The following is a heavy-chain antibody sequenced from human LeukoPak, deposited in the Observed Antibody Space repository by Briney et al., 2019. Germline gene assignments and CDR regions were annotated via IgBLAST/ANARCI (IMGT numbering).Heavy chain of an antibody. CDR1: GFTFSSYG. CDR3: AKDIMSWIGESNFDY. J-gene: IGHJ4*02. V-gene: IGHV3-43*02. D-gene: IGHD3-10*01. Sequence: AGGSLRLSCAASGFTFSSYGMHWVRQAPGKGLEWVSLISGDGGSTYYADSVKGRFTISRDNSKNSLYLQMNSLRTEDTALYYCAKDIMSWIGESNFDYWGQGTLVTVSS. CDR2: ISGDGGST.